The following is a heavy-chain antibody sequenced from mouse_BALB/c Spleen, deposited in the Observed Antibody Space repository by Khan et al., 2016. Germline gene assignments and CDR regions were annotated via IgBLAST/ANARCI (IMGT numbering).Heavy chain of an antibody. Sequence: EVQLQESGPGLVKPSQSLSLTCTVTGYSITSDYAWNWIRQFPGNKLEWMGYISYSGSTSYNPSLKSRISITRDTSKNQFFLQLNSVTTEDTATXYCARPTVVATDFDVWGAGTTVTVSS. V-gene: IGHV3-2*02. CDR1: GYSITSDYA. J-gene: IGHJ1*01. CDR2: ISYSGST. CDR3: ARPTVVATDFDV. D-gene: IGHD1-1*01.